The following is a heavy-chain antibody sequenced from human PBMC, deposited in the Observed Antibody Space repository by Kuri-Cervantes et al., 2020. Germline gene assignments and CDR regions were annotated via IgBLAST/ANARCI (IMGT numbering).Heavy chain of an antibody. CDR2: IYYNGDT. Sequence: ESLKISCTVSGGSISRSSSYYWGWIRQPPGKGLEWIGTIYYNGDTYYNPSLKSRVTISLDTSKNQSSLKLSSVTAADTAVYYCARVIVVVVAATPWGQGTLVTVSS. J-gene: IGHJ5*02. V-gene: IGHV4-39*07. D-gene: IGHD2-15*01. CDR1: GGSISRSSSYY. CDR3: ARVIVVVVAATP.